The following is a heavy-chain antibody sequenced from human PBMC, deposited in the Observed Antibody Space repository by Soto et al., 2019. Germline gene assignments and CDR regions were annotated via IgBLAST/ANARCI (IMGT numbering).Heavy chain of an antibody. J-gene: IGHJ4*02. Sequence: SETLSLTCAVSGGSIRSNKWWGWVRQPPGKGLEWIGEIFHSGSTNYNPSLKTRVTISVDKSKNQFSLKLSSVTAADTAVYYCARVYSGGFSYYCGQGTLVTVSS. CDR2: IFHSGST. CDR3: ARVYSGGFSYY. CDR1: GGSIRSNKW. D-gene: IGHD1-26*01. V-gene: IGHV4-4*02.